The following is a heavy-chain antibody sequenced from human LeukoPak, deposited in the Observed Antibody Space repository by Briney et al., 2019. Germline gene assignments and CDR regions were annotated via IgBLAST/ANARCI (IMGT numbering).Heavy chain of an antibody. J-gene: IGHJ3*02. Sequence: SETLSLTCTVSGGSISSYYWSWIRQPPGKGLEWIGYIYYTGSTNYNPSLKSRVTISVDTSKNQFSLKLSSVTAADTAVYYCARDLQSFDIWGQGTMVTVSS. D-gene: IGHD4-11*01. CDR2: IYYTGST. CDR3: ARDLQSFDI. CDR1: GGSISSYY. V-gene: IGHV4-59*01.